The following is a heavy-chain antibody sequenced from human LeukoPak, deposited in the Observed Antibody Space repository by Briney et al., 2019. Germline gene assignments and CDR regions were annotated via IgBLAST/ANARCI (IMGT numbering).Heavy chain of an antibody. V-gene: IGHV4-59*04. D-gene: IGHD3-10*01. CDR1: GGSISSYY. CDR3: ARHRYGSGSFPCLLDY. J-gene: IGHJ4*02. CDR2: IYYSGST. Sequence: SETLSLTCTVSGGSISSYYWSWIRQPPGKGLEWIGYIYYSGSTYYNPSLKSRVTISVDTSKNQFSLKLSSVTAADTAVYYCARHRYGSGSFPCLLDYWGQGTLVTVSS.